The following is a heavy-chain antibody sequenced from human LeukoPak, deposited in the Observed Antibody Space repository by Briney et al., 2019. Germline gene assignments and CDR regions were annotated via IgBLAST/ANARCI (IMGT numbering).Heavy chain of an antibody. CDR2: IKQDGSEK. Sequence: GRSLRLSCAASGFTFSSYWMSWVRQAPGKGLEWVANIKQDGSEKYHVDSVKGRFTISRDNAKNSLYLQMNSLRAEDTAVYYCARVRLLYYYDSSGYYDYWGQGTLVTVSS. CDR3: ARVRLLYYYDSSGYYDY. CDR1: GFTFSSYW. J-gene: IGHJ4*02. D-gene: IGHD3-22*01. V-gene: IGHV3-7*03.